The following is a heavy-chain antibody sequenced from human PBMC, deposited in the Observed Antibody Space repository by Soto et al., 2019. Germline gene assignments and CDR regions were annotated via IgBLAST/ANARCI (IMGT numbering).Heavy chain of an antibody. CDR1: GYAFSLYA. J-gene: IGHJ4*02. D-gene: IGHD1-26*01. CDR3: ARDAAVGLFDY. Sequence: ASVKVSCKTSGYAFSLYAMHWVRQAPGQRLEWMGWVNAGNDNTKYSQNFQGRVTMPTDTSTSTAYMELRSLRSEDTAVYYCARDAAVGLFDYWGQGTLVTVSS. CDR2: VNAGNDNT. V-gene: IGHV1-3*01.